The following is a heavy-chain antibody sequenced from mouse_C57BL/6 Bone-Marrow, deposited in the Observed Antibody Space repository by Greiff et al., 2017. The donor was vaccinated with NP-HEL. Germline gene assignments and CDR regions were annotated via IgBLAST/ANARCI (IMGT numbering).Heavy chain of an antibody. CDR1: GYSITSGYY. V-gene: IGHV3-6*01. Sequence: VQLQQSGPGLVKPSQSLSLTCSVTGYSITSGYYWNWIRQFPGNKLEWMGYISYDGSNNYNPSLKNRISITRDTSKNQFFLKLNSVTTEDTATYYCAREGYYSNYFDYWGQGTTLTVSS. D-gene: IGHD2-5*01. J-gene: IGHJ2*01. CDR2: ISYDGSN. CDR3: AREGYYSNYFDY.